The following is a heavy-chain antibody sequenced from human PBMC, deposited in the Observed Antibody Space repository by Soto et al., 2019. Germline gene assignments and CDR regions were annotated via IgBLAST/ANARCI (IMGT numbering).Heavy chain of an antibody. D-gene: IGHD1-26*01. CDR2: INTGGGST. Sequence: ASVKVSCKASGYTLTSYYVHWVRQAPGQGLEWMGVINTGGGSTNYSQKFKGRLTMTRYTSTSTVYMELSSLRSEDTAVYYCARPTVVGATVRYFFDYWGQGTLVTVSS. V-gene: IGHV1-46*01. CDR3: ARPTVVGATVRYFFDY. CDR1: GYTLTSYY. J-gene: IGHJ4*01.